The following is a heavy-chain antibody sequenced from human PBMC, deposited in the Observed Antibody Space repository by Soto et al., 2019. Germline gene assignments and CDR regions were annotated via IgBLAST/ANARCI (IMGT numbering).Heavy chain of an antibody. CDR1: GGSISSHY. Sequence: KASETLSLTCTVSGGSISSHYWSWVRQAPGKGLEWIGHIYYRGSTSYNPSLRSRSTISVDTSNNQFSLKLNSVTTADTAVYYCARDGREASGMDVWGQGTKVTVSS. D-gene: IGHD1-26*01. J-gene: IGHJ6*02. CDR3: ARDGREASGMDV. V-gene: IGHV4-59*11. CDR2: IYYRGST.